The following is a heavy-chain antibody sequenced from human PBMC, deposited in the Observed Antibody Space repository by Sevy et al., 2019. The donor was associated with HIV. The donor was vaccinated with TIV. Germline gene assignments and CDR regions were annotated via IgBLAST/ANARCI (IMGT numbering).Heavy chain of an antibody. CDR3: AREGAHIVVVVAATRGSYYYGMDV. Sequence: ASVKVSCKASGGTFSSYAISWVRQAPGQGLEWMGGIIPIFGTANYAQKFQGRVTITADESTSTAYMELGSLRSEDTAVYYCAREGAHIVVVVAATRGSYYYGMDVWGQGTTVTVSS. J-gene: IGHJ6*02. D-gene: IGHD2-15*01. CDR1: GGTFSSYA. CDR2: IIPIFGTA. V-gene: IGHV1-69*13.